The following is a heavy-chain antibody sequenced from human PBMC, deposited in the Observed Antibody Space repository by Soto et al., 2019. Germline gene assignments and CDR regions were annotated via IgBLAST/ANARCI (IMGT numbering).Heavy chain of an antibody. CDR1: GGSISSYY. J-gene: IGHJ3*02. D-gene: IGHD4-17*01. CDR2: IYYSGST. CDR3: ARASHGDSSAFDI. V-gene: IGHV4-59*12. Sequence: SETLSLTCTVSGGSISSYYWSWIRQPPGKGLEWIGEIYYSGSTNYNPSLKSRVTISVDKSKNQFSLKLSSVTAADTAVYYCARASHGDSSAFDIWGQGTMVTVS.